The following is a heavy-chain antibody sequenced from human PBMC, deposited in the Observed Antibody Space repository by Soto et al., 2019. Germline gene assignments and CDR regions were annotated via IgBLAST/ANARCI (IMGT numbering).Heavy chain of an antibody. CDR1: GGSFSGYF. CDR3: ARAGSCDWLVAFDF. CDR2: VNHNGRN. V-gene: IGHV4-34*01. D-gene: IGHD6-19*01. J-gene: IGHJ3*01. Sequence: PSETLSLTCDVYGGSFSGYFWNWIRQSPGKGLEWIGKVNHNGRNNYNPSLKSRVTISLDMSKKQISLKLTSVTAADTAVYYCARAGSCDWLVAFDFWGQGTMVTVSS.